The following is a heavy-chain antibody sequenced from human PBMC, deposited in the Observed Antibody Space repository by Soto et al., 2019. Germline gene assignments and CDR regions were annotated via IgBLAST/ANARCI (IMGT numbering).Heavy chain of an antibody. D-gene: IGHD3-16*02. CDR1: GYTFTSYD. CDR3: ASGRMITFGGIIVIWHY. V-gene: IGHV1-8*01. CDR2: MNPNSGNT. J-gene: IGHJ4*02. Sequence: ASVNVSCKASGYTFTSYDIKWVRQATGQGLEWMGWMNPNSGNTGYAQKFQGRVTMTRNTSISTAYMELSSLRSEDTAVYYCASGRMITFGGIIVIWHYWGQGTLVTVS.